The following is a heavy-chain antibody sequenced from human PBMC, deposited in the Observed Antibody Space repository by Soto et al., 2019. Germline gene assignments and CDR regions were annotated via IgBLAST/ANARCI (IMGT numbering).Heavy chain of an antibody. CDR3: AKDGLGSCTGGTCYGSDY. CDR2: ISGSGASI. V-gene: IGHV3-23*01. D-gene: IGHD2-15*01. J-gene: IGHJ4*02. CDR1: GFTFSSYA. Sequence: GSLRLSCAASGFTFSSYAMSWVRQAPGKGLEWVSAISGSGASIYDADSVKGRFTISRDNSKNTVYLQMNSLRAEDTAVYYCAKDGLGSCTGGTCYGSDYWGQGTLVTVSS.